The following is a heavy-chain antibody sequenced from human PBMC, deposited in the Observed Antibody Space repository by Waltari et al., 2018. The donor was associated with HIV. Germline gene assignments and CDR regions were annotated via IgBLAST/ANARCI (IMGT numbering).Heavy chain of an antibody. CDR1: GLTVSGHF. CDR3: APLRSTMGRFQGFDY. CDR2: IYRGAST. V-gene: IGHV3-53*02. J-gene: IGHJ4*02. Sequence: EVQLVETGGGLIQPGGSLRLSCAASGLTVSGHFMNWVRQAPGEGLECVALIYRGASTHTSDAVKGRFTISRDNSNNTLYLQMNSLRAEGTSVYYCAPLRSTMGRFQGFDYWGQGTLVTVSS. D-gene: IGHD1-26*01.